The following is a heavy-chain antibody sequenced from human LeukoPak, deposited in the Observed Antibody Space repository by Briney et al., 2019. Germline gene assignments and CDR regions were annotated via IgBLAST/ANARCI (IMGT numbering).Heavy chain of an antibody. D-gene: IGHD3-10*01. J-gene: IGHJ4*02. CDR3: ARRAPMVRGVTMFYYFDY. CDR2: INHSGST. CDR1: GGSISSYY. V-gene: IGHV4-34*01. Sequence: SETLSLTCTVSGGSISSYYWNWIRQPPGKGLEWIGEINHSGSTNYNPSLKSRVTVSVDTSKNQFSLKLTSVTAADTAVYYCARRAPMVRGVTMFYYFDYWGQGTLVTVSS.